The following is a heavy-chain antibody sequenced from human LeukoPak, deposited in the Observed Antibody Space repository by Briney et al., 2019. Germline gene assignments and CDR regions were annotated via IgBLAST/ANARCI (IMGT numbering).Heavy chain of an antibody. Sequence: PSETLSLTCTVSGGSVSRGSYYWSWTRQPPGKGLEWIGYIHHSGTTNYSPSLKSRVTISVDMSKNQFFLNLTSVTAADTAVYYCARGRLGATYWGQGTLVSASS. CDR2: IHHSGTT. CDR1: GGSVSRGSYY. D-gene: IGHD1-26*01. V-gene: IGHV4-61*01. CDR3: ARGRLGATY. J-gene: IGHJ4*02.